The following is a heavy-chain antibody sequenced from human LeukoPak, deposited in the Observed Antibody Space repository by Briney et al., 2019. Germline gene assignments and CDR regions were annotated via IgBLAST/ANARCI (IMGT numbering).Heavy chain of an antibody. D-gene: IGHD3-9*01. CDR2: IRSKANSYAT. CDR3: TRHYDILTGYYGGAFDI. Sequence: GGSLRLSCAASGFTFSGSAMHWVRQASGKGLEWVGRIRSKANSYATAYAASVKGRFTISRDDSKNTAYLQMNSLTTEDTAVYYCTRHYDILTGYYGGAFDIWGQGTMVTVSS. CDR1: GFTFSGSA. J-gene: IGHJ3*02. V-gene: IGHV3-73*01.